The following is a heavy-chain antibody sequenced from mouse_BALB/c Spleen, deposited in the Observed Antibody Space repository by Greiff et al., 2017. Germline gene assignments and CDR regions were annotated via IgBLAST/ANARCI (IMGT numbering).Heavy chain of an antibody. CDR2: ISSGGGST. V-gene: IGHV5-12-1*01. CDR1: GFAFSSYD. D-gene: IGHD4-1*01. J-gene: IGHJ2*01. CDR3: ARHNWYYFDY. Sequence: DVKLVESGGGLVKPGGSLKLSCAASGFAFSSYDMSWVRQTPEKRLEWVAYISSGGGSTYYPDTVKGRFTISRDNAKNTLYLQMSSLKSEDTAMYYCARHNWYYFDYWGQGTTLTVSS.